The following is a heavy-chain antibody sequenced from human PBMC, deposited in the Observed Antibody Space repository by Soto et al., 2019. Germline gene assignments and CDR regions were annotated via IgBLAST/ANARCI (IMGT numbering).Heavy chain of an antibody. CDR2: INPTGGVT. V-gene: IGHV1-2*04. Sequence: QVQLVQSGAEVKKPGASVTVSCRSSGDTFNDYYIHWVRQAPGQGLEWMGWINPTGGVTKYAQKFQGWVTMARDMSLSTVYMQLSTLRSVDTAVYYCAGDSAAAASPLDYYFSYLVSWGRGTTVTVSS. CDR3: AGDSAAAASPLDYYFSYLVS. D-gene: IGHD2-15*01. CDR1: GDTFNDYY. J-gene: IGHJ6*03.